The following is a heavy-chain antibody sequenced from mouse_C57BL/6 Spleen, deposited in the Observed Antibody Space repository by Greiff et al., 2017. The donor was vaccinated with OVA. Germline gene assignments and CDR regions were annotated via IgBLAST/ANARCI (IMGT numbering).Heavy chain of an antibody. J-gene: IGHJ2*01. CDR3: ARYGNYYGSFDY. V-gene: IGHV7-3*01. CDR2: IRNKANGYTT. D-gene: IGHD1-1*01. Sequence: EVKLEESGGGLVQPGGSLSLSCAASGFTFTDYYMSWVRQPPGKALEWLGFIRNKANGYTTEYSASVKGRFTISRDNSQSILYLQMNALRAEDSATYYCARYGNYYGSFDYWGQGTTLTVSS. CDR1: GFTFTDYY.